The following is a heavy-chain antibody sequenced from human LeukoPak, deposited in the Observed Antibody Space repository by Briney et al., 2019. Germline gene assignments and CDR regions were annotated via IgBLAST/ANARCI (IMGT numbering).Heavy chain of an antibody. D-gene: IGHD3-22*01. Sequence: GGSLRLSCAASGXSFRSYGMHWVRQAPGKGQDWVAVIWYDGSNKNYADSVKGRFTISRDNSKNTLYLLMDSLRAEDTGVYYCATARDNYDISGFSALEDWGQGTLVTVSS. CDR3: ATARDNYDISGFSALED. V-gene: IGHV3-33*01. J-gene: IGHJ1*01. CDR2: IWYDGSNK. CDR1: GXSFRSYG.